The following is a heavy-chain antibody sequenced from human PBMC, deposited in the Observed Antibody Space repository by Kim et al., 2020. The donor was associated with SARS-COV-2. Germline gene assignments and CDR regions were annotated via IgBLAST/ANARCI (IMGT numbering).Heavy chain of an antibody. CDR2: ISSSSSTI. J-gene: IGHJ4*02. D-gene: IGHD3-16*02. Sequence: GGSLRLSCAASGFTFRSYSMNWVRQAPGKGLEWVSYISSSSSTIYYADSVKGRFTISRDNAKNSLYLQMNSLRDEDTAVYYCARETYDYIWGSYRYLFDYWGQGTLVTVSS. V-gene: IGHV3-48*02. CDR1: GFTFRSYS. CDR3: ARETYDYIWGSYRYLFDY.